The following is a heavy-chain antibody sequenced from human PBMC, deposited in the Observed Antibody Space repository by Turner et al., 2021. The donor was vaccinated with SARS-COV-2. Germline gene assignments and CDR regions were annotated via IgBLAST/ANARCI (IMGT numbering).Heavy chain of an antibody. D-gene: IGHD4-17*01. CDR3: ARTQVPGYGDYVSDFDY. CDR2: IFSDDEQ. Sequence: QVTLKESGPVLVKPTETLTLTCTVSGFSLKNRRLGVSWTRQPPGRALEWLAPIFSDDEQSYNTSLANRLTIFKDSTKSQVVLTMTNVDPMDTATYFCARTQVPGYGDYVSDFDYWGQGTLVTVSS. V-gene: IGHV2-26*01. J-gene: IGHJ4*02. CDR1: GFSLKNRRLG.